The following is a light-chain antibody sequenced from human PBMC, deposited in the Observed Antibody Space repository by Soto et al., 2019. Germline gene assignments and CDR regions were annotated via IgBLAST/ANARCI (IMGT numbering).Light chain of an antibody. CDR2: GAS. CDR1: QSVSSN. CDR3: QQYNKWPPYT. J-gene: IGKJ2*01. V-gene: IGKV3-15*01. Sequence: EIVMTQSPANLSVSPGERATLSCRASQSVSSNLAWYQQKPGQGPRLLIYGASTRATSIPARVSGSGSGTEFTLTINSLQSEDFAVYYCQQYNKWPPYTCGQGTKLEIK.